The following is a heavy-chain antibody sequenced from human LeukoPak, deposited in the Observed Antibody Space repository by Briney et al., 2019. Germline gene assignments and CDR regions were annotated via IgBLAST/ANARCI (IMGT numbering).Heavy chain of an antibody. CDR3: ARGSDGWFAFDY. D-gene: IGHD6-19*01. J-gene: IGHJ4*02. CDR2: IYSTGGK. V-gene: IGHV3-66*01. Sequence: GGSLRLSCAVSEFIVRTNYVSWVRQARGRGLEWVSIIYSTGGKYYADSVKGRFTISRDNSKHTLYLQMNSLRVEDTAVYYCARGSDGWFAFDYWGQGILVTVSS. CDR1: EFIVRTNY.